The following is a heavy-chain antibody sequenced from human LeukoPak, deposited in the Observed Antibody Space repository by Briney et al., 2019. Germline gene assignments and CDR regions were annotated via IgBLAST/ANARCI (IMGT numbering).Heavy chain of an antibody. CDR3: ARNRGSGYYLNLNWFDP. V-gene: IGHV1-46*01. CDR2: INPSGGST. J-gene: IGHJ5*02. Sequence: GASAKVSCKASGYTFTSYYMHWVRQAPGQGLEWMGIINPSGGSTSYAQKFQGRVTMTRDTSTSTVYMELSSLRSEDTAVYYCARNRGSGYYLNLNWFDPWGQGTLVTVSS. D-gene: IGHD3-22*01. CDR1: GYTFTSYY.